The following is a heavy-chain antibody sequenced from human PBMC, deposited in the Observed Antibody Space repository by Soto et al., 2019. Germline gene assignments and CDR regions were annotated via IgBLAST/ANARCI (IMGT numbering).Heavy chain of an antibody. CDR3: ARPSVPATRGPLDH. Sequence: PSETLSLTCTVSGGSSGAYFWNWVRQPPGKGLEWIGNIYYTGATSYNPSLEIRVTISLDTSKNQFSLRLSSVTAADTAVYYCARPSVPATRGPLDHWGQGALVTVSS. J-gene: IGHJ4*02. V-gene: IGHV4-59*01. D-gene: IGHD6-19*01. CDR2: IYYTGAT. CDR1: GGSSGAYF.